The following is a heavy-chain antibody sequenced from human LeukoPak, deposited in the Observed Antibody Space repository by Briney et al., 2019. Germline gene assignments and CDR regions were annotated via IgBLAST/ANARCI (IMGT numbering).Heavy chain of an antibody. CDR3: ARVVTMVRGVISYYYYYGMDV. Sequence: SETLSLTCAVYGGSFSGYYWSWIRQPPGKGPEWIGEINHSGSTNYNPSLKSRVTISVDTSKNQFSLKLSSVTAADTAVYYCARVVTMVRGVISYYYYYGMDVWGQGTTVTVSS. J-gene: IGHJ6*02. V-gene: IGHV4-34*01. CDR1: GGSFSGYY. CDR2: INHSGST. D-gene: IGHD3-10*01.